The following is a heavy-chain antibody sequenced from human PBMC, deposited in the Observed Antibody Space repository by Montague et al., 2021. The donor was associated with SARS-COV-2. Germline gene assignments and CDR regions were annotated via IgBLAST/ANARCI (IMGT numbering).Heavy chain of an antibody. CDR2: VLYTDYT. D-gene: IGHD2-2*01. CDR3: ATVARGCRATSCYLSS. J-gene: IGHJ4*02. CDR1: GASISSNTW. V-gene: IGHV4-4*02. Sequence: SETLSLTCGVSGASISSNTWWNWVRQSPGKGLEWIGEVLYTDYTNYNPSLKSRLTISLDKSKNQVSLRLTSVTAADTAVYYCATVARGCRATSCYLSSWGPGTLVTVSS.